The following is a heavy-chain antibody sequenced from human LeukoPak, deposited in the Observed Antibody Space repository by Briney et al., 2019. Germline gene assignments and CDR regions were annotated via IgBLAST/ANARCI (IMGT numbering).Heavy chain of an antibody. Sequence: GGSLRLSCAASGFTFSSSCMTWVRQTPGKGLEWVANIKEDGSEKYYVDSVKGRFTISRDNAKNSLYLQMNSLRAEDTALYYCATDVGADWGQGTLVTVSS. CDR3: ATDVGAD. J-gene: IGHJ4*02. CDR2: IKEDGSEK. CDR1: GFTFSSSC. V-gene: IGHV3-7*01.